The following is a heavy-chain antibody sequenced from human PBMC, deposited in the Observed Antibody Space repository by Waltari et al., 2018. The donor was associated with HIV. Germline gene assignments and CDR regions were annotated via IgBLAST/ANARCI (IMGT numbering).Heavy chain of an antibody. CDR1: HGSISTYY. CDR3: ARHGGWQNVDY. CDR2: IYYSGST. D-gene: IGHD6-19*01. Sequence: QVQLQESGPGLLKPSETLSLTCTVSHGSISTYYWSWIRQPPGKGLEWIGYIYYSGSTSYNPARKSRVTISVNTSKNQFSLKLSSVTAADTAVYYCARHGGWQNVDYWGQGTLVTVSS. V-gene: IGHV4-59*01. J-gene: IGHJ4*02.